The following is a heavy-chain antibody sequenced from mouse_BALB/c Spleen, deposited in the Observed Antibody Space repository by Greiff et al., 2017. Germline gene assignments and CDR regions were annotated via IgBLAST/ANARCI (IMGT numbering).Heavy chain of an antibody. V-gene: IGHV14-3*02. CDR2: IDPANGNT. CDR3: AMGNSFDY. J-gene: IGHJ2*01. CDR1: GFNIKDTY. Sequence: VQLQQSGAELVKPGASVKLSCTASGFNIKDTYMHWVKQRPEQGLEWIGRIDPANGNTKYDPKFQGKATITADTSSNTAYLQLSSLTSEDTAVYYCAMGNSFDYWGQGTTLTVSS.